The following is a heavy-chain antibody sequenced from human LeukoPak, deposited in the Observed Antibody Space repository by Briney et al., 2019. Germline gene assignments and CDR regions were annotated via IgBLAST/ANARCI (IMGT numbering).Heavy chain of an antibody. CDR2: INHSGST. J-gene: IGHJ2*01. CDR3: ARHGSGYCSSTSCPDYWYFDI. CDR1: VGSFSDYY. V-gene: IGHV4-34*01. Sequence: SETLSLTCAVYVGSFSDYYWSWIRQPPGKGLEWIGEINHSGSTNYNPSLKSRVTISVDMSKNQFSLKLSSVTAADTAVYYCARHGSGYCSSTSCPDYWYFDIWGRGTLVTVSS. D-gene: IGHD2-2*01.